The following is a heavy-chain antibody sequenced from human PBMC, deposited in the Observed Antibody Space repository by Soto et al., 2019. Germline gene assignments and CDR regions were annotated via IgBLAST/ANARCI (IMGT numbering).Heavy chain of an antibody. V-gene: IGHV2-70*01. CDR2: IDWDDDK. J-gene: IGHJ6*02. CDR3: ARIPGVVAATPYYYGIDV. D-gene: IGHD2-15*01. Sequence: SGPTLVNPTQTLTLTCTFSGFSLSTSGMCVSWIRQPPGKALEWLALIDWDDDKYYSTSLKTRLTISKDTSKNQVVLTVTNMDPVDTATYYCARIPGVVAATPYYYGIDVWGQGTTVTVSS. CDR1: GFSLSTSGMC.